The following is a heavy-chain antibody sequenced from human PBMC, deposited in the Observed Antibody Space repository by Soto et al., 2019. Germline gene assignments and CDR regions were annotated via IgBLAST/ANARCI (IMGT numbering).Heavy chain of an antibody. CDR3: ARKVHKGPPDY. Sequence: QVQLQESGPGLVKPSETLSLTCTVSGGSISSYYWSWIRQPPGKGLEWIGYIYYSGSTNYNPSLKSRVTISVDTSKNQFSLKLSSVTAADTAVYYCARKVHKGPPDYWGQGTLVTVSS. V-gene: IGHV4-59*08. J-gene: IGHJ4*02. CDR1: GGSISSYY. CDR2: IYYSGST.